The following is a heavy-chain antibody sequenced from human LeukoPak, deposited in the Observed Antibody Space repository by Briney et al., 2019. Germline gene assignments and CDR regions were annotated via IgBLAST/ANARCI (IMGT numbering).Heavy chain of an antibody. CDR2: ISTTCSTK. Sequence: GGSLRLSSAASGFTFSDYYMSWSRQAPGKGLEWVSYISTTCSTKYYADSVKGRFTISRDNAKTSLYLQTNSLRAEDTAVYYCARVPTAVTYTDYWGQGTLVTVSS. J-gene: IGHJ4*02. D-gene: IGHD4-17*01. CDR1: GFTFSDYY. V-gene: IGHV3-11*01. CDR3: ARVPTAVTYTDY.